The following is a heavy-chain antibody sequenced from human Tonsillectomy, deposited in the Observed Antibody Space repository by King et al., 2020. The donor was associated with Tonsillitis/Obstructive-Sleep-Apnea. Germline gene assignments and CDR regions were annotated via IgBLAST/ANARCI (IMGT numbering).Heavy chain of an antibody. V-gene: IGHV3-15*01. CDR2: LKSKSSGETT. Sequence: VQLVESGGGLVKPGGSLRLSCAASGFTFSNAWMIWVRQAPGKGLEVVGRLKSKSSGETTDYAAPVKGRFTISGDDSKNALYLQMNSLKTEDTAVYYCTSSLTTRGAFDIWGQGTMVTVSS. D-gene: IGHD2-2*01. CDR1: GFTFSNAW. CDR3: TSSLTTRGAFDI. J-gene: IGHJ3*02.